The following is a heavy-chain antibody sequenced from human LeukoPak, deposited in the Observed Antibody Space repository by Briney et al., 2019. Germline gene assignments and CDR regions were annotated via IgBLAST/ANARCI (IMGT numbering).Heavy chain of an antibody. D-gene: IGHD3-10*01. Sequence: GGSLRLSCAASGFTFSSYGMHWVRQAPGKGLEWVAAISYDGSNKYYADSVKGRFTISRDNSKNTLYLQMNSLRAEDTAVYYCAKDPIRHYSGSGESITTYFFDYWGQGTLVTVSS. CDR1: GFTFSSYG. CDR3: AKDPIRHYSGSGESITTYFFDY. J-gene: IGHJ4*02. V-gene: IGHV3-30*18. CDR2: ISYDGSNK.